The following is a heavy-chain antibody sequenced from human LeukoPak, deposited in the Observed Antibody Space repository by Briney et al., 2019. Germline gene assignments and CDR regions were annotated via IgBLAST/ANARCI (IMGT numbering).Heavy chain of an antibody. J-gene: IGHJ4*02. V-gene: IGHV4-39*01. CDR2: IYYGGST. Sequence: SETLSLTCTVSGGSISSSSYYWVWLRQPPGKGREWIGSIYYGGSTYYNPSLKSRVTISVDTSKNQCSLKLSSVTAADTAVYYCASAFYGDYYFDYWGQGTLVTVSS. D-gene: IGHD4-17*01. CDR3: ASAFYGDYYFDY. CDR1: GGSISSSSYY.